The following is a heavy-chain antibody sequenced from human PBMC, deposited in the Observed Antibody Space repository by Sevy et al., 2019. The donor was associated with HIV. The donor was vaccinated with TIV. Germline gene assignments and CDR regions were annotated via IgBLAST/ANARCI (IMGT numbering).Heavy chain of an antibody. Sequence: GGSLRLSCAVTGFTFSNYAMHWVRQAPGKGMEWVAIIWPDGAYQYHGDSVKGRFTISRDNSKNTLYLQMNNVRVEDKAVYYCARGGYYYDNAAYYALDSWGQGTLVTVSS. V-gene: IGHV3-33*01. CDR1: GFTFSNYA. CDR3: ARGGYYYDNAAYYALDS. CDR2: IWPDGAYQ. J-gene: IGHJ4*02. D-gene: IGHD3-22*01.